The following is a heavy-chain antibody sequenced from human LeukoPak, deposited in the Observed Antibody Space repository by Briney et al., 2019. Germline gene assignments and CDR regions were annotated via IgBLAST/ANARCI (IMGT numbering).Heavy chain of an antibody. Sequence: PSETLSLTCAASGGSISSGGYSWSWIRQPSGKGLEWIGYIYHSGSTYYNPSLKSRVTISVDRSKNQFSLKLSSVTAADTAVYYCASQSEYSSSSDYWGQGTLVTVSS. CDR3: ASQSEYSSSSDY. J-gene: IGHJ4*02. CDR1: GGSISSGGYS. CDR2: IYHSGST. V-gene: IGHV4-30-2*01. D-gene: IGHD6-6*01.